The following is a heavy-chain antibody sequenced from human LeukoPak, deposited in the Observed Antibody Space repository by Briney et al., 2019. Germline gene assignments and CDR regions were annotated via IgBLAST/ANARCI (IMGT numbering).Heavy chain of an antibody. Sequence: PSETLSLTCTVSGGSISSYYWSWIRQPPGKGLEWIGYIYYSGSTNYNPSLKSRVTISVDTSKNQFSLKLSSVTAADTAVYYCARKAGVYFDYWGQGTLVTASS. J-gene: IGHJ4*02. CDR1: GGSISSYY. CDR3: ARKAGVYFDY. V-gene: IGHV4-59*08. CDR2: IYYSGST.